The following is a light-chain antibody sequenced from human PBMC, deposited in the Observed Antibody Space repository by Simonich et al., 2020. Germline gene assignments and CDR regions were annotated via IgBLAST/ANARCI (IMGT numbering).Light chain of an antibody. CDR3: QSYDSSNVV. V-gene: IGLV6-57*01. CDR2: ADN. Sequence: NFMLTQPHSVSESPGKTVTISCTRSSGSIASNYVPWYQQRPGSSPTPVLYADNPSPSGVPDRCSGSIDSSSNSASLTISGLKTEDEADYYCQSYDSSNVVFGGGTKLTVL. J-gene: IGLJ2*01. CDR1: SGSIASNY.